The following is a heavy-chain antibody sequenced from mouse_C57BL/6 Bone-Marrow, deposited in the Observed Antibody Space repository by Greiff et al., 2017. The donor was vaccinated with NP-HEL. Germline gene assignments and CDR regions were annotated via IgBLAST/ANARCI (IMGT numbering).Heavy chain of an antibody. J-gene: IGHJ2*01. D-gene: IGHD1-1*01. V-gene: IGHV1-55*01. CDR3: ALLRYYFDY. Sequence: QVQLKESGAELVKPGASVKMSCKASGYTFTSYWITWVKQRPGQGLEWIGDIYPGSGSTNYNEKFKSKATLTVDTSSSTAYMQLSSLTSEDSAVYYCALLRYYFDYWGQGTTLTVSS. CDR2: IYPGSGST. CDR1: GYTFTSYW.